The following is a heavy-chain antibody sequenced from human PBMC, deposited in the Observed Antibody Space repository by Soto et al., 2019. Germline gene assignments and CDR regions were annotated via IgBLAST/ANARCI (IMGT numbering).Heavy chain of an antibody. V-gene: IGHV4-31*03. D-gene: IGHD4-17*01. CDR3: AREKHGDYVGGYFDL. CDR1: GGSISSGGYY. J-gene: IGHJ2*01. CDR2: IYYSGST. Sequence: QVQLQESGPGLVKPSQTLSLTCTVSGGSISSGGYYWSWIRQHPGKGLEWIGYIYYSGSTYYNPSLKSRVTIXXDXSXXQFSLKLSSVTAADTAVYYCAREKHGDYVGGYFDLWGRGTLVTVSS.